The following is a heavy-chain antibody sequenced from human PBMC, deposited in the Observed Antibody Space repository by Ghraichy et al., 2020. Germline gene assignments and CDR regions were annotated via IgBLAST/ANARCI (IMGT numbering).Heavy chain of an antibody. CDR1: GGSISSGGYS. D-gene: IGHD3-10*01. Sequence: SETLSLTCAVSGGSISSGGYSWSWIRQPPGKGLEWIGYIYHSGSTYYNPSLKSRVTISVDRSKNQFSLKLSSVTAADTAVYYCARNSMVRGGSWFDPWGQGTLVTVSS. CDR2: IYHSGST. J-gene: IGHJ5*02. V-gene: IGHV4-30-2*01. CDR3: ARNSMVRGGSWFDP.